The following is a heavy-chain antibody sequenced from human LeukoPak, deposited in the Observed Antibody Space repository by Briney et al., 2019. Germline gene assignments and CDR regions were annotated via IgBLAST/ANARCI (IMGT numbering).Heavy chain of an antibody. Sequence: PGRSLRLSCAASGFTFSSYGMHWVRQAPGKGLEWVAVISYDGSNKYYADSVKGRFTISRDNSKNTLYLQMNSLRAEDTAVYYCAKDGDSSSWFRSLRPGMDVWGQGTTVTVSS. D-gene: IGHD6-13*01. CDR1: GFTFSSYG. V-gene: IGHV3-30*18. CDR2: ISYDGSNK. CDR3: AKDGDSSSWFRSLRPGMDV. J-gene: IGHJ6*02.